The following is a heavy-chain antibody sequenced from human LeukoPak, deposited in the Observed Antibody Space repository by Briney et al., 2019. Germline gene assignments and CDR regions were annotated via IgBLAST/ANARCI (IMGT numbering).Heavy chain of an antibody. Sequence: SQTLSLTCTVSGGSISSGGYYWSWIRQPPGKGLEWIGYIYHSGSTYYNPSLKSRVTISVDRSKNQFSLKLSSVTAADTAVYYCARGVSEWFADYYYYMDVWGKGTTVTVSS. V-gene: IGHV4-30-2*01. CDR1: GGSISSGGYY. D-gene: IGHD3-3*01. CDR2: IYHSGST. CDR3: ARGVSEWFADYYYYMDV. J-gene: IGHJ6*03.